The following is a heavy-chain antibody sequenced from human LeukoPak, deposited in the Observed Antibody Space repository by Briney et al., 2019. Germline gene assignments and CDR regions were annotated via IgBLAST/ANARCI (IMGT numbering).Heavy chain of an antibody. CDR2: IDPSGGST. V-gene: IGHV1-46*01. CDR3: ASLGPETMALDY. CDR1: GYTFTSYY. J-gene: IGHJ4*02. D-gene: IGHD4/OR15-4a*01. Sequence: GASVKVSCKASGYTFTSYYMHWVRQAPEQGLEGMGIIDPSGGSTSYAQKFQGRVTMTRDTSTSTVYMELSSLRSEDTAVYYCASLGPETMALDYWGQGTLVTVSS.